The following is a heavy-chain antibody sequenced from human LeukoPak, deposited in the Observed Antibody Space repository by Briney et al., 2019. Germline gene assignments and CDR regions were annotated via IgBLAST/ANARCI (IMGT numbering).Heavy chain of an antibody. CDR2: IHSSGST. J-gene: IGHJ4*02. CDR3: ARDRRGYSYLDY. D-gene: IGHD5-18*01. V-gene: IGHV4-4*08. CDR1: SGXISNYY. Sequence: SETLSLTCTVSSGXISNYYCGWIRQSPGKGLEWIGYIHSSGSTNYNPSLKSRVTISGDTSKNEFSLKLTSVTAADTAVYFCARDRRGYSYLDYWGQGTLVTVSS.